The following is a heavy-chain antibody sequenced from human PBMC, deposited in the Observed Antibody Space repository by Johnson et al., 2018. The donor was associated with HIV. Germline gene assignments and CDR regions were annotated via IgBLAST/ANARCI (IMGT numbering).Heavy chain of an antibody. V-gene: IGHV3-48*01. CDR2: ISSSGSTI. Sequence: VQLVESGGGVVRPGGSLRLSCTASGFTFSSYGMYWVRQAPGKGLEWVSYISSSGSTIYYADSVKGRFTISRDNSKNTLYLQMNSLRAEDTAVYYCARIDYSNYEEAFDIWGQGTMVTVSS. CDR3: ARIDYSNYEEAFDI. D-gene: IGHD4-11*01. J-gene: IGHJ3*02. CDR1: GFTFSSYG.